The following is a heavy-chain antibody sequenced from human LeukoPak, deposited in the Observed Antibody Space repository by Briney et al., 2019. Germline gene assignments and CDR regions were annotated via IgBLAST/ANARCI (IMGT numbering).Heavy chain of an antibody. CDR2: INHSGST. CDR3: ARLWGYHSYYMDV. J-gene: IGHJ6*03. V-gene: IGHV4-34*01. D-gene: IGHD5-18*01. CDR1: GGSFSGYY. Sequence: PSETLSLTCAVYGGSFSGYYWSWIRQPPGKGLEWIGEINHSGSTNYNPSLKSRVTISVDTSKNQFSLKLSSVTAADTAVYYCARLWGYHSYYMDVWGKGITVTVSS.